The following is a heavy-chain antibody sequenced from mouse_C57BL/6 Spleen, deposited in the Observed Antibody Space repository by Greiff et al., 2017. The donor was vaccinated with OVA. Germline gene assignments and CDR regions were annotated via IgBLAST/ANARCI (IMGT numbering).Heavy chain of an antibody. CDR2: IYPGSGST. D-gene: IGHD2-4*01. Sequence: QVQLQQPGAELVKPGASVKMSCKASGYTFPSYWITWVQQRPGQGLEWIGDIYPGSGSTNYNEKFKSKATLTVDTSSSTAYMQLSSLTSEDSAVYYCARDGMGLRRPFDYWGQGTTLTVSS. CDR3: ARDGMGLRRPFDY. CDR1: GYTFPSYW. J-gene: IGHJ2*01. V-gene: IGHV1-55*01.